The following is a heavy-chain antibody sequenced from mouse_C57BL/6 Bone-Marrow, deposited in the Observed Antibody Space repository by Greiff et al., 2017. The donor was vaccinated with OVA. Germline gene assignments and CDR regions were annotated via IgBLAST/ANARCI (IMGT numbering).Heavy chain of an antibody. V-gene: IGHV10-1*01. Sequence: EVQGVESGGGLVQPKGSLKLSCAASGFSFNTYAMNWVRQAPGKGLEWVARIRSKSNNYETYYADSVKDRFTISRDDSESMLYLQMNNLKTEDTAMYYCVRTAQATGAMDYWGQGTSVTVSS. J-gene: IGHJ4*01. CDR2: IRSKSNNYET. D-gene: IGHD3-2*02. CDR3: VRTAQATGAMDY. CDR1: GFSFNTYA.